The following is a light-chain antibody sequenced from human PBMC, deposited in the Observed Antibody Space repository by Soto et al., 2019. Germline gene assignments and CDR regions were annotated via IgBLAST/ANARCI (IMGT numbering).Light chain of an antibody. CDR1: QTVNSDY. CDR2: ATS. Sequence: EIVLTQSPGTLSLSPGETATLSCRASQTVNSDYFAWFQQRPGQAPRLLIFATSRRATDIPDRFSGSGSGTDFTLASRRLEPEDFAVYYCHQFGYSPRTFGQGTKVE. CDR3: HQFGYSPRT. V-gene: IGKV3-20*01. J-gene: IGKJ1*01.